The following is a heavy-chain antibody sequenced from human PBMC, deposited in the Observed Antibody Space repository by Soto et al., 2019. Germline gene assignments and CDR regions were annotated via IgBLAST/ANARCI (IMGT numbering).Heavy chain of an antibody. Sequence: QVQLVQSGAEVKKPGASVKVSCKASGYTFTSYGISWVRQAPGQGLEWMGWISAYNGNTNYAQKLQGRDTMTTVTSTSTAYMELRSLRSDDTAVYYCARGALITMVRGLWFDPWGQGTLVTVSS. CDR1: GYTFTSYG. CDR3: ARGALITMVRGLWFDP. V-gene: IGHV1-18*04. D-gene: IGHD3-10*01. J-gene: IGHJ5*02. CDR2: ISAYNGNT.